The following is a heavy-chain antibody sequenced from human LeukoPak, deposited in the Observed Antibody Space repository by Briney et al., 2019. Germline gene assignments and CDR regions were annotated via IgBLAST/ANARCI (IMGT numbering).Heavy chain of an antibody. D-gene: IGHD3-9*01. CDR2: IYYSGST. CDR1: GGSISSSSYY. CDR3: ARHELGAVLRHFDWFPDDAFDI. J-gene: IGHJ3*02. V-gene: IGHV4-39*01. Sequence: SETLSLTCTVSGGSISSSSYYWGWIRQPPGKGLEWIGSIYYSGSTYYNPSLKSRVTISVDTSKNQFSLKLSSVTAADTAVYYCARHELGAVLRHFDWFPDDAFDIWGQGTMVTVSS.